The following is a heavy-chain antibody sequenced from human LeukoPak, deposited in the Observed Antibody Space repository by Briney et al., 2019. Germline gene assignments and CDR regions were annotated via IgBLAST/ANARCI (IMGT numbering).Heavy chain of an antibody. J-gene: IGHJ4*02. CDR2: ISWNSGSI. CDR3: ARERRGTSDY. V-gene: IGHV3-9*01. Sequence: GGSLRLSCAASGFTFDDYAMHWVRQAPGKGLEWVSGISWNSGSIGYADSVKGRFTISRDNAKNSLYLQMNSLRAEDTALYYCARERRGTSDYWGQGTLVTVSS. CDR1: GFTFDDYA. D-gene: IGHD3-16*01.